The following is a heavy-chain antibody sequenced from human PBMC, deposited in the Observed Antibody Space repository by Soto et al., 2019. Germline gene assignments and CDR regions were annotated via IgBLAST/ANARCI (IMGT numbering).Heavy chain of an antibody. CDR2: INPNSGGT. Sequence: ASVKVSCKASGYTFTGYYMHWVRQAPGQGLEWMGWINPNSGGTNYAQKFQGRVTMTRDTSISTAYMELSRLRSDETAVYYCARVHLGYYYYYGMDVWGQGTTVTVSS. V-gene: IGHV1-2*02. CDR1: GYTFTGYY. CDR3: ARVHLGYYYYYGMDV. J-gene: IGHJ6*02.